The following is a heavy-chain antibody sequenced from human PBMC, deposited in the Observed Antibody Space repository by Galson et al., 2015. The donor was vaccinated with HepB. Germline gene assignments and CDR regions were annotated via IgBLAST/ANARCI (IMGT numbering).Heavy chain of an antibody. V-gene: IGHV1-69*13. CDR3: ARAPVVYNWSCWAFDI. CDR2: IIPIFGTA. J-gene: IGHJ3*02. D-gene: IGHD1-20*01. Sequence: SVKVSCKASGGTFSSYAISWVRQAPGQGLEWMGGIIPIFGTANYAQKFQGRVTITADESTSTAYMELSSLRSEDTAVYYCARAPVVYNWSCWAFDIWGQGTMVTVSS. CDR1: GGTFSSYA.